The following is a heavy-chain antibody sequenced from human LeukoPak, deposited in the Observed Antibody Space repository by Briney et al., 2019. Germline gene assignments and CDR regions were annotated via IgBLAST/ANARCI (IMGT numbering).Heavy chain of an antibody. Sequence: GASVKVSCQASGYTFTGYYMHWLRQAPGQELEWMGWINPNSGGTHYAQKFQGRVTMARDTSISTAYMELSTLRSDDAAVYHCATSNGYYVGYIQYWGQGTLVTVSS. CDR3: ATSNGYYVGYIQY. V-gene: IGHV1-2*02. D-gene: IGHD3-22*01. CDR2: INPNSGGT. CDR1: GYTFTGYY. J-gene: IGHJ1*01.